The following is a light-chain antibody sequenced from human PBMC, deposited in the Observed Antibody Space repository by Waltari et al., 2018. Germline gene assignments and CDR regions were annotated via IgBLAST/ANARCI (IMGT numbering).Light chain of an antibody. J-gene: IGLJ1*01. V-gene: IGLV2-14*01. Sequence: QSVLTQPASVSGSPGQSITISCTRSSSDLGGYSFVSCYQQHPGKAPKLMIYDVSHRPSGVSNRFSGSKSGNTASLTISGLQPEDEADYYCSSYTSIIPPFLFGTGTKVTVL. CDR1: SSDLGGYSF. CDR3: SSYTSIIPPFL. CDR2: DVS.